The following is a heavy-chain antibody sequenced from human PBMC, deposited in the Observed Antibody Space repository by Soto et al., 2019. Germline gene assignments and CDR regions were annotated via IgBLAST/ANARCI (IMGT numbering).Heavy chain of an antibody. Sequence: EVQLVESGGGLVKPGGSLRLSCAASGFTFSNAWMSWVRQAPGKGLEWVGRIKSKTDGGTTDYAAPVKGRFTISRDDSKYTLYLQMDSLKNEDTAVYYCTTDMYSSSWEYYFDYWGQGTLVTVSS. V-gene: IGHV3-15*01. CDR3: TTDMYSSSWEYYFDY. D-gene: IGHD6-13*01. CDR2: IKSKTDGGTT. J-gene: IGHJ4*02. CDR1: GFTFSNAW.